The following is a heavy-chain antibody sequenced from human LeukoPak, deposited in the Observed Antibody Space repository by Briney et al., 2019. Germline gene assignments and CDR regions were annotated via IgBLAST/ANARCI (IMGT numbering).Heavy chain of an antibody. D-gene: IGHD4-23*01. Sequence: SETLSLTCTVSGGSISSYYWSWIRQPPGKGLEWIGYIYYSGSTNYNPSLKSRVTISVDTSKNQFSLKLSSVTAADTAVYYCARRPMTTVAFDYWGQGTLVTVSS. CDR3: ARRPMTTVAFDY. J-gene: IGHJ4*02. V-gene: IGHV4-59*12. CDR1: GGSISSYY. CDR2: IYYSGST.